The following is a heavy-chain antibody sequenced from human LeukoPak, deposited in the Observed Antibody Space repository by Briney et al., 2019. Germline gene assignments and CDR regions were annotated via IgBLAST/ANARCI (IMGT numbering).Heavy chain of an antibody. V-gene: IGHV1-18*01. CDR1: GYXFTSYG. D-gene: IGHD3-10*01. Sequence: GASVKVSCKASGYXFTSYGISWVRQAPGQGREWLGWISAYNGNTNYAQKLQGRVTMTTDTSTSTAYMELRSLRSDDTAVYYCAREFYGSGSTLIDYWGQGTLVTVSS. CDR3: AREFYGSGSTLIDY. CDR2: ISAYNGNT. J-gene: IGHJ4*02.